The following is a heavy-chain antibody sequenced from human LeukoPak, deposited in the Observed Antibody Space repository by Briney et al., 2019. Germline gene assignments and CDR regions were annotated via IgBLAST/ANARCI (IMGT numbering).Heavy chain of an antibody. Sequence: ASVKVSCKASGYTFTGYYMHWVRQAPGQGLEWMGWINPNSGGTNYAQKFQGRVTMTRDTSISTAYMELSRLRSDDTAVYYCERGGRNGYYYEGFDYWGQGTLVTVSS. CDR2: INPNSGGT. CDR3: ERGGRNGYYYEGFDY. J-gene: IGHJ4*02. V-gene: IGHV1-2*02. CDR1: GYTFTGYY. D-gene: IGHD3-22*01.